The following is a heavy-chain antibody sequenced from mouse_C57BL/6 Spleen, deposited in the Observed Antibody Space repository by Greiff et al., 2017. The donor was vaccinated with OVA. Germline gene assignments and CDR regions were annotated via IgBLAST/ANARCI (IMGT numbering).Heavy chain of an antibody. CDR3: ARRVYYGSSHWYFDV. D-gene: IGHD1-1*01. J-gene: IGHJ1*03. V-gene: IGHV1-64*01. CDR2: IHPNSGST. Sequence: QVQLKQPGAELVKPGASVKLSCKASGYTFTSYWMHWVKQRPGQGLEWIGMIHPNSGSTNYNEKFKSKATLTVDKSSSTAYMQLSSLTSEDSAVYYCARRVYYGSSHWYFDVWGTGTTVTVSS. CDR1: GYTFTSYW.